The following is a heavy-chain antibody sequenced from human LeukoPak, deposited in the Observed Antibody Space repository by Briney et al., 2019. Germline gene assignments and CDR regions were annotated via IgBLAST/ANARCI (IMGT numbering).Heavy chain of an antibody. CDR2: INHSGST. CDR1: GGSFGGYY. Sequence: SETLSLTCAVYGGSFGGYYWSWIRQPPGKGLEWIGEINHSGSTNYNPSLKSRVTISVDTSKNQFSLKLSSVTAADTAVYYCASSRLRRHDYWGQGTLVTVSS. J-gene: IGHJ4*02. D-gene: IGHD6-25*01. CDR3: ASSRLRRHDY. V-gene: IGHV4-34*01.